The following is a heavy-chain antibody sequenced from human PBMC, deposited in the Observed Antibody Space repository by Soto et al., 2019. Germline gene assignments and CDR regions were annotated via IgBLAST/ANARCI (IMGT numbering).Heavy chain of an antibody. Sequence: QVQLQQWGAGLLKPSETLSLTCAVYGGSFSGYYWSWIRQPPGKGLEWIGEINHSGSTNYNPSLKSRVTRSVDTSKNQFSLKLSSVTAADTAVYYCARAFRGYSGYDGDYWGQGTLVTVSS. J-gene: IGHJ4*02. CDR1: GGSFSGYY. D-gene: IGHD5-12*01. CDR2: INHSGST. V-gene: IGHV4-34*01. CDR3: ARAFRGYSGYDGDY.